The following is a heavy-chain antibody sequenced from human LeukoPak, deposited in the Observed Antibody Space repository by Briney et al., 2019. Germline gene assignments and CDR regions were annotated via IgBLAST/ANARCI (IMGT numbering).Heavy chain of an antibody. CDR1: GFTFSSYW. CDR3: ARDREVVRGVIKYNWFDP. J-gene: IGHJ5*02. V-gene: IGHV3-7*01. D-gene: IGHD3-10*01. Sequence: GGSLRLSCAASGFTFSSYWMSWVRQPPGKGLEWVANIKQDGSEKYYVDSVKGRFTISRDNAKNSLYLQMNSLRAEDTAVYYCARDREVVRGVIKYNWFDPWGQGTLVTVSS. CDR2: IKQDGSEK.